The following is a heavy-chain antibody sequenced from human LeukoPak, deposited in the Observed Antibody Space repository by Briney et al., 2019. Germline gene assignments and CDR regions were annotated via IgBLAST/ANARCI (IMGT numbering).Heavy chain of an antibody. CDR2: ISSSGSTI. J-gene: IGHJ3*02. CDR3: SRAGRIGAFDI. Sequence: GGSLRLSCAASGFTFSSYEMNWVRQAPGKGLEWVTYISSSGSTIYYADSVKGRFTISRDNAKNSLYLQMNSLRAEDTAVYYCSRAGRIGAFDIWGQGTMVTVSS. CDR1: GFTFSSYE. D-gene: IGHD6-13*01. V-gene: IGHV3-48*03.